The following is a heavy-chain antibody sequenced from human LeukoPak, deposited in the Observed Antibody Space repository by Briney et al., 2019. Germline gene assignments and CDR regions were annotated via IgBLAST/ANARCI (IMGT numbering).Heavy chain of an antibody. Sequence: ASAKVSCKASGYTFSGYGFSWLRQAPGQGLEGMGWISAYNCNTKSAQKYKGRVTMTTDTSTSTAYMELRSLRSDDTAVYYCARGAGGYGDYSLWLGYWGQGTLVTVSS. CDR1: GYTFSGYG. CDR3: ARGAGGYGDYSLWLGY. CDR2: ISAYNCNT. D-gene: IGHD4-17*01. V-gene: IGHV1-18*01. J-gene: IGHJ4*02.